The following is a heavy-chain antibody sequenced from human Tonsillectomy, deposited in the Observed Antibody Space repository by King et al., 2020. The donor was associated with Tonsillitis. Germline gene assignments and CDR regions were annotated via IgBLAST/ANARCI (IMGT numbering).Heavy chain of an antibody. D-gene: IGHD6-6*01. CDR2: IYPNDSDT. CDR3: ARRWYTTSADDTFDI. CDR1: GYSFTNYW. Sequence: QLVQSGAEVKKPGESLKISCKGSGYSFTNYWIGWVRQMPGKGLEWMGLIYPNDSDTRYGPSFQGQVTISADKSITTAYLQWSSLKASDTATYYCARRWYTTSADDTFDIWGQGTMVTVSS. V-gene: IGHV5-51*01. J-gene: IGHJ3*02.